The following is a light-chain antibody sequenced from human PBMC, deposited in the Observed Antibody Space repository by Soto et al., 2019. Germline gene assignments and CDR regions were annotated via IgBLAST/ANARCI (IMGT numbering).Light chain of an antibody. Sequence: IQMTQSPSTLSASLGDRVTITCRASQGISSYLAWYQQKPGKAPKLLIYAASTLQSGVPSRFSGSGSGTEFTLTISSLQPEDFATYYCQQLNSYPMTFGQGTRLEI. CDR3: QQLNSYPMT. CDR1: QGISSY. CDR2: AAS. V-gene: IGKV1-9*01. J-gene: IGKJ5*01.